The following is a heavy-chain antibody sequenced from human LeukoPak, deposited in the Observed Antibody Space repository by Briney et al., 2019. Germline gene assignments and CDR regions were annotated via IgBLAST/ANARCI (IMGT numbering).Heavy chain of an antibody. D-gene: IGHD5-12*01. J-gene: IGHJ6*03. Sequence: PGGSLRLSCEGSGFSFSSYWMSWVRQAPGKGLEWVANIKQDGSEKYYVDSVKGRFTISRDNAKNSLYLQMNSLRAEDTAVYYCARDHTGYDGRYYYYYMDVWGKGTTVTVSS. CDR1: GFSFSSYW. CDR2: IKQDGSEK. CDR3: ARDHTGYDGRYYYYYMDV. V-gene: IGHV3-7*01.